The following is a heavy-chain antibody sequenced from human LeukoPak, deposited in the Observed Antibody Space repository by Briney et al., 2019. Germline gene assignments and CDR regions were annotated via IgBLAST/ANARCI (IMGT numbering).Heavy chain of an antibody. J-gene: IGHJ4*02. D-gene: IGHD3-3*01. V-gene: IGHV4-39*01. CDR2: IYYRGST. Sequence: SETLSLTCTVFGGSIRSSTYYWGWIRQPPGKGLEWIGTIYYRGSTYYNPSLKSRVTISINTSKNQFSLKLSSVTAADTAVYYCASRITIFGVVAYFDYWGQGTLVTVSS. CDR1: GGSIRSSTYY. CDR3: ASRITIFGVVAYFDY.